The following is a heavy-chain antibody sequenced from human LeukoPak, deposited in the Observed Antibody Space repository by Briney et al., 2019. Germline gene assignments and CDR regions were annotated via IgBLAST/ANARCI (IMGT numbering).Heavy chain of an antibody. CDR2: IYYSGST. CDR3: ARGSRAGFFDY. J-gene: IGHJ4*02. Sequence: PSETLSLTCTVSGGFISSSSYSWGWIRQPPGKGLEWIGSIYYSGSTYYNPSLKSRVTISVDTSKNQFSLKLSSVTAADTAVYYCARGSRAGFFDYWGQGTLVTVSS. D-gene: IGHD3-10*01. V-gene: IGHV4-39*07. CDR1: GGFISSSSYS.